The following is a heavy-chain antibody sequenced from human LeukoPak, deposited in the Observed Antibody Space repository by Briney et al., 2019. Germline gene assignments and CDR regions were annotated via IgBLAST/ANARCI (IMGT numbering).Heavy chain of an antibody. CDR3: AREGYCSSTSCYGDYYFGY. D-gene: IGHD2-2*01. Sequence: PGGSLRLSCAASGFTFSSYWMSWVRQAPGKGLEWVANIKQDGSEKYYVDSVKGRFTISRDNAKNSLYLQMNSLRAEDTAVYYCAREGYCSSTSCYGDYYFGYWGQGTLVTVSS. CDR1: GFTFSSYW. V-gene: IGHV3-7*04. CDR2: IKQDGSEK. J-gene: IGHJ4*02.